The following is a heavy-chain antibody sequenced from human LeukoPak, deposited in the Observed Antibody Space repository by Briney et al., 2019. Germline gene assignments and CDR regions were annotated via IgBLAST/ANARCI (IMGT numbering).Heavy chain of an antibody. CDR3: AREGAATYGDDAFDI. V-gene: IGHV4-34*01. CDR1: GGSFNGYY. D-gene: IGHD2-15*01. J-gene: IGHJ3*02. Sequence: SETLSLTCTVYGGSFNGYYWSWIRQPPGKGLEWIGEINRGGSTSYNPSLKSRLTISVDTSKKQFSLKLSSVTAADTGVYYCAREGAATYGDDAFDIWGQGTMVTVSS. CDR2: INRGGST.